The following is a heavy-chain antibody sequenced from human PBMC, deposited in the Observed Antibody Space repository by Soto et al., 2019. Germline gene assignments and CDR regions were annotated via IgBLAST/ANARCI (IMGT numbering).Heavy chain of an antibody. CDR2: ISYDGSKK. CDR3: AREVGAAYYYYGMDV. CDR1: GFTFNSYA. J-gene: IGHJ6*02. V-gene: IGHV3-30-3*01. D-gene: IGHD2-15*01. Sequence: QVQLVESGGGVVQPGRSLRLSCAASGFTFNSYAMHWVHQAPGKGLEWVAVISYDGSKKYYADSVKGRFTFSRDNSKNTLYLQMNSLRAEDTAIYYCAREVGAAYYYYGMDVWGQGTTVTVSS.